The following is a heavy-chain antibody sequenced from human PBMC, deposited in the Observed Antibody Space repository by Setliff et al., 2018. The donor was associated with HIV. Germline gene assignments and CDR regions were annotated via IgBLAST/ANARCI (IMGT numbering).Heavy chain of an antibody. CDR3: ARDTGQLVYYFDS. Sequence: PGGSLRLSCAASGFTFSYYTMHWIRQTPDNGLEWVAVISYDGSNKYYADSVKGRFTISRDNLKKRVYLKMSSLRAEDTAVYFCARDTGQLVYYFDSWGQGTLVTVSS. D-gene: IGHD6-6*01. V-gene: IGHV3-30*04. CDR1: GFTFSYYT. CDR2: ISYDGSNK. J-gene: IGHJ4*02.